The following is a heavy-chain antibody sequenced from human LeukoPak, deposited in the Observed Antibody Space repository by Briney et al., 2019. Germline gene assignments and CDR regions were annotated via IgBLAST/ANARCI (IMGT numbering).Heavy chain of an antibody. D-gene: IGHD5-12*01. V-gene: IGHV3-21*01. Sequence: GGSLRLSCAASGFTFSSYSMNWVRQAPGKGLEWVSSISSSSSYIYYADSVKGRFTISRDNAKNSLYLQMNSLRAEDTAVYYCARAWDSYEGSLYYFDYWGQGTLVTVSS. CDR1: GFTFSSYS. J-gene: IGHJ4*02. CDR3: ARAWDSYEGSLYYFDY. CDR2: ISSSSSYI.